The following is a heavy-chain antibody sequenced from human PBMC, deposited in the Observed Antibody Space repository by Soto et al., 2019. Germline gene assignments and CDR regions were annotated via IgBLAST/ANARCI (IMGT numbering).Heavy chain of an antibody. D-gene: IGHD1-1*01. CDR2: INHSGST. Sequence: ASETLSLTCAVYGGSFSGYYWSWIRQPPGKGLEWIGEINHSGSTNYNPSLKSRVTISVDTSKNQFSLKLSSVTAADTAVYYCARSGQLGVWGQGTLVTVSS. CDR3: ARSGQLGV. V-gene: IGHV4-34*01. J-gene: IGHJ4*02. CDR1: GGSFSGYY.